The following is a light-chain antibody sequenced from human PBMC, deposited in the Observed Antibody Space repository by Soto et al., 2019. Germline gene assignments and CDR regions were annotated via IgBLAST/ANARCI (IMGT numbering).Light chain of an antibody. CDR1: QRGSSSY. Sequence: IVLRQSPGTLSLSPGARATPYSTASQRGSSSYLAWYQQKPGQAPGLLIYGASSRPTGIPDRLSGSGSGTDFTLTISRLEPEDFAVFYCQQYAVSPITFGQGTRLEIK. J-gene: IGKJ5*01. CDR3: QQYAVSPIT. CDR2: GAS. V-gene: IGKV3-20*01.